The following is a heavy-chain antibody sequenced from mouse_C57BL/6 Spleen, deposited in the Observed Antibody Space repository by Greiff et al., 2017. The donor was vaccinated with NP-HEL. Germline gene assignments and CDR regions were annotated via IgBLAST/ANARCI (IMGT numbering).Heavy chain of an antibody. J-gene: IGHJ4*01. CDR1: GYTFTGYY. CDR2: INPNNGGT. D-gene: IGHD1-2*01. Sequence: VQLQQSGPELVKPGASVKISCKASGYTFTGYYMNWVKQSHGKSLEWIGDINPNNGGTSYNQKFKGKATLTVDKSSSTAYMELRSLTSEDSAVYYCARQERRHYYAMDYWGQGTSVTVSS. CDR3: ARQERRHYYAMDY. V-gene: IGHV1-26*01.